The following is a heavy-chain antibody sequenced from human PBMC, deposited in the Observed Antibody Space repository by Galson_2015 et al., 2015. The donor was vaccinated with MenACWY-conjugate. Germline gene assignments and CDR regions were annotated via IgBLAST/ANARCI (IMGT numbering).Heavy chain of an antibody. CDR3: ARGHYGMDV. J-gene: IGHJ6*02. V-gene: IGHV3-7*03. CDR1: RFTFRNYW. Sequence: SLRLSCAVSRFTFRNYWMTWVRQAPGKGLEWVASIKKDGSEKYYVDSVKGRFTISRDNTKNSMYLEMNSLRAEDTAVYSCARGHYGMDVWGQGTTVTASS. CDR2: IKKDGSEK.